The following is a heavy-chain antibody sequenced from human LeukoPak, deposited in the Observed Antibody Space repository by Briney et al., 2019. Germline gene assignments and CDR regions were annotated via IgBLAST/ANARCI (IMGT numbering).Heavy chain of an antibody. J-gene: IGHJ4*02. CDR3: ATEARQVSGIVSARDY. CDR2: IWYDGSNK. Sequence: GGSLRLSCAASGCTFSSYGMHWVRQAPGKGLEWVALIWYDGSNKYYADSVKGRFTISRDNSKNTVYLQMNSLRAEDTAVYYCATEARQVSGIVSARDYWGQGTLVTVSS. V-gene: IGHV3-33*01. CDR1: GCTFSSYG. D-gene: IGHD6-13*01.